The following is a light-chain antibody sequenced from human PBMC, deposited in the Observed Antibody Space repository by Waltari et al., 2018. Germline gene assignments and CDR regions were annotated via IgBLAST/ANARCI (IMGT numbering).Light chain of an antibody. Sequence: SYELTQPPSVSVSPGQTASITCSGHKLGDEYASWYQQKPGQSPVLVIHQDSKRPSGIPERFSGSNSGNTATLTISGTQAMDEADYYCQAWDSNTVIFGGGTKLTVL. J-gene: IGLJ2*01. V-gene: IGLV3-1*01. CDR1: KLGDEY. CDR3: QAWDSNTVI. CDR2: QDS.